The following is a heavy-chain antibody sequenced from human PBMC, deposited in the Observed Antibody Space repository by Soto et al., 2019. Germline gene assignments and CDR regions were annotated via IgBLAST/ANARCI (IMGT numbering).Heavy chain of an antibody. CDR2: IYSGGRT. J-gene: IGHJ6*02. V-gene: IGHV3-53*01. CDR3: GRGYSYDYYGMDV. D-gene: IGHD5-18*01. CDR1: GFTVSSNY. Sequence: GGSLRLSCAASGFTVSSNYMSWVRQAPGKGLEWVSVIYSGGRTYYADSVKGRFTISRDSSKNTVYLQMNSLRVEDTAVYYCGRGYSYDYYGMDVWGQGTTVTVSS.